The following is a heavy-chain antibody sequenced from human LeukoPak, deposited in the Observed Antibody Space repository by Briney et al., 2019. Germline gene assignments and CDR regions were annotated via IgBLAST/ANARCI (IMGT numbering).Heavy chain of an antibody. Sequence: PSETLSLTCTVSGGSMRPYYWGWVRQPPRKGLEWIGYVYYSGSTNYNPSLKSRVTMSVDTSKNQFSLKLSSVTAADTAVYYCARYDWGKYFDYWGQGTLVTVSS. CDR2: VYYSGST. V-gene: IGHV4-59*01. J-gene: IGHJ4*02. CDR1: GGSMRPYY. D-gene: IGHD3-16*01. CDR3: ARYDWGKYFDY.